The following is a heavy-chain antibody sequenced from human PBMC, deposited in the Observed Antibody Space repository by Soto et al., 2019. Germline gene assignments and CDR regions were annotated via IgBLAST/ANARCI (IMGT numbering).Heavy chain of an antibody. CDR2: INPSGGST. V-gene: IGHV1-46*01. CDR1: GYTFTSYY. J-gene: IGHJ4*02. Sequence: QVQLVQSGAEVKKPGASVKVSCKASGYTFTSYYMHWVRQAPGQGLEWMGIINPSGGSTSYAQKCQGRVTKTRDTSTSTVYMELSTLRSEDTAVYYCARVDDYGDYGPYYFDYWGQGTLVTVSS. D-gene: IGHD4-17*01. CDR3: ARVDDYGDYGPYYFDY.